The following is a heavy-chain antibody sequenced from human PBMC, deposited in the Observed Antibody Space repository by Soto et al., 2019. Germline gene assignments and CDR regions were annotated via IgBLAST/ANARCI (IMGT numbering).Heavy chain of an antibody. D-gene: IGHD2-21*02. J-gene: IGHJ4*02. Sequence: HPGGSLRLSCAASGFTFSSYAMSWVRQAPGKGPEWVSAISGSGGSTYYADSVKGRFTISRDNSKNTLYLQMNSLRAEDTAVYYCAKEKNTVVTQIIDYWGQGTLVTVSS. V-gene: IGHV3-23*01. CDR2: ISGSGGST. CDR1: GFTFSSYA. CDR3: AKEKNTVVTQIIDY.